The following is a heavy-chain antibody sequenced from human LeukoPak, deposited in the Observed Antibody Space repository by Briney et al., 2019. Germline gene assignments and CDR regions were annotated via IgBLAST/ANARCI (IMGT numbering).Heavy chain of an antibody. CDR1: GFTFSSYS. J-gene: IGHJ4*02. CDR3: ARDGLGYCSSTSCRPFDY. D-gene: IGHD2-2*01. Sequence: GGSLRLSCAASGFTFSSYSMNWVRQAPGKGLKWVSYISSSSSTIYYADSVKGRFTISRDNAKNSLYLQMNSLRAEDTAVYYCARDGLGYCSSTSCRPFDYWGQGTLVTVSS. CDR2: ISSSSSTI. V-gene: IGHV3-48*01.